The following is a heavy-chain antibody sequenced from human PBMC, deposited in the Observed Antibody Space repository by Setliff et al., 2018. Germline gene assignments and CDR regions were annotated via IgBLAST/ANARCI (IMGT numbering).Heavy chain of an antibody. CDR2: VFVDGST. D-gene: IGHD3-22*01. Sequence: SETLSLTCTVSGDSISTYYWSWIRRPAGKGLEWIGRVFVDGSTNYNPSLKSRVTMSVDTSKNQFSLKLTSVTAADTAIYYCARDTSSDWAAWFNPWSQGILVTVSS. V-gene: IGHV4-4*07. J-gene: IGHJ5*02. CDR3: ARDTSSDWAAWFNP. CDR1: GDSISTYY.